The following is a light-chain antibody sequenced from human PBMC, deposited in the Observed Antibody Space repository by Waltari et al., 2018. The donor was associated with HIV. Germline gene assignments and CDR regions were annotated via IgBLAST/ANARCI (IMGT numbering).Light chain of an antibody. V-gene: IGLV2-14*01. CDR1: TWDIGTYDH. CDR3: RSYSRTNTWV. CDR2: AVN. Sequence: QSALTQPDSVSGSPGQSITISCTGTTWDIGTYDHVSWYQQHPGKAPKLIIFAVNKRPSGISDRFSGSKSANVASLSISGLQAADEADYYCRSYSRTNTWVFGGGTRLTVL. J-gene: IGLJ3*02.